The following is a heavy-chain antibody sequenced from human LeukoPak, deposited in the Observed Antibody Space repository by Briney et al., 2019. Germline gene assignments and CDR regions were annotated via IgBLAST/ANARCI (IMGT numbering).Heavy chain of an antibody. Sequence: ASVKVSCKASGGTFSSYAISWVRQAPGQGLEWMGWISAYNGNTNYAQKLQGRVTMTTDTSTSTAYMELRSLRSDDTAVYYCARDIATVTTNPDYWGQGTLVTVSS. CDR1: GGTFSSYA. D-gene: IGHD4-17*01. CDR3: ARDIATVTTNPDY. CDR2: ISAYNGNT. J-gene: IGHJ4*02. V-gene: IGHV1-18*01.